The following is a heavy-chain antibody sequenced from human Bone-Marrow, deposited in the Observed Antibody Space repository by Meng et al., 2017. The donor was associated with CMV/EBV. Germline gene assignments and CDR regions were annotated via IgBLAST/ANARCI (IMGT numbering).Heavy chain of an antibody. CDR2: IIPIFGTA. V-gene: IGHV1-69*05. Sequence: SVKVSCKASGGTFSRYAIRWVRQAPGQGLEWMGGIIPIFGTANYAQKFQGRVKITTDESTSTAYMELSSLRPEDSAGYYCVPFCSSTSCPIGAFDIWGQGTMVTVSS. J-gene: IGHJ3*02. CDR1: GGTFSRYA. CDR3: VPFCSSTSCPIGAFDI. D-gene: IGHD2-2*01.